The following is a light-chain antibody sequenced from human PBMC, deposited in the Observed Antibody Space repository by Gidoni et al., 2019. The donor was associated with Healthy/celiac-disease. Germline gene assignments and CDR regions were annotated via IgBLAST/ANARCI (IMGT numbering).Light chain of an antibody. V-gene: IGKV1-33*01. J-gene: IGKJ4*01. Sequence: DLQMTLDPSSLYASVGDRVTITCLVSQDISNSLHWCQQKPGKAPKLRIYDASNLETGVPSRFSVRVSGTDFTFTISSLQPEDIATYYCQQYDTPPLTFGGGTKVEIK. CDR1: QDISNS. CDR3: QQYDTPPLT. CDR2: DAS.